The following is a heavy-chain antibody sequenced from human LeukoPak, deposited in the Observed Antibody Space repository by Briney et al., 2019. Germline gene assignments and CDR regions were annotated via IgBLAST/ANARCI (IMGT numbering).Heavy chain of an antibody. Sequence: PSETLSLTCTVSGGSISSGSYYWTWIRQPAGKGLEWIGRIHTSGSTNYNPSLKSRVTISVDTSKNQFSLKLSSVTAADTAVYYCARHSGSYDYYGMDVWGQGTTVTVSS. J-gene: IGHJ6*02. V-gene: IGHV4-61*02. CDR1: GGSISSGSYY. D-gene: IGHD1-26*01. CDR3: ARHSGSYDYYGMDV. CDR2: IHTSGST.